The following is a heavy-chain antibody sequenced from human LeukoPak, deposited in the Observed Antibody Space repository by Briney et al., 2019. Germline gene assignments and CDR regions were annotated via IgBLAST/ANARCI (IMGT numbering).Heavy chain of an antibody. Sequence: SETLSLTCSVSGGSVTSGTYHWRWIRQPPGRGLECIGSVYFDGGTHYKPARQSRVTISVDTSKNQFSLRLSSVTAADTALYYCARDHYYDGRGRFDPWGQGTLVTVSS. J-gene: IGHJ5*02. CDR2: VYFDGGT. CDR3: ARDHYYDGRGRFDP. CDR1: GGSVTSGTYH. D-gene: IGHD3-16*01. V-gene: IGHV4-39*07.